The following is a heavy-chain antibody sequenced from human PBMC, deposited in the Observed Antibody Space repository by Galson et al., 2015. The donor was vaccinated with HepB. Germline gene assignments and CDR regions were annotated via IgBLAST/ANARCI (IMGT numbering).Heavy chain of an antibody. J-gene: IGHJ4*02. D-gene: IGHD3-10*01. CDR3: ARRGSSRRDFDY. Sequence: SLRLSCAASGFTFSDYYMSWIRQAPGEGPEWVSYISTSGSTMQYADSVKGRFTISRGNAKNSLYLHMNSLRAEDTAVYYCARRGSSRRDFDYWGQGTLVTVSS. CDR2: ISTSGSTM. V-gene: IGHV3-11*01. CDR1: GFTFSDYY.